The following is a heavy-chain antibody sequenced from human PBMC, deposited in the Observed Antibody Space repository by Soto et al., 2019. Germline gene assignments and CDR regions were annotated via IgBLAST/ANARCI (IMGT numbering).Heavy chain of an antibody. D-gene: IGHD2-15*01. CDR1: GFSSSKYY. Sequence: SDTLSLTSTFSGFSSSKYYCSLIRPQPGKGLEWIGYIYYSGSTNYNPSLKSRVTISVDTSKNQFSLKLSSVTAADTAVYYCARSPCRGGSCYFRFDYRGQGTLVTVFS. V-gene: IGHV4-59*08. CDR2: IYYSGST. J-gene: IGHJ4*02. CDR3: ARSPCRGGSCYFRFDY.